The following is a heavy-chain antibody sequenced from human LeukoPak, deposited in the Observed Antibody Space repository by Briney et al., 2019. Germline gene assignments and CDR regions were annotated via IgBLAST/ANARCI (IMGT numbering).Heavy chain of an antibody. D-gene: IGHD6-13*01. V-gene: IGHV5-51*01. CDR3: ARRGHSSSWPYNWFDP. Sequence: GESLKISCNGSGYSFTSYWIAWVRQMPGKGLERMGIIYPDDSDTKYSPSFQGQVTISADKSISTAYLKWSSLKVSDTAMYYCARRGHSSSWPYNWFDPWGQGTLVTVSS. J-gene: IGHJ5*02. CDR2: IYPDDSDT. CDR1: GYSFTSYW.